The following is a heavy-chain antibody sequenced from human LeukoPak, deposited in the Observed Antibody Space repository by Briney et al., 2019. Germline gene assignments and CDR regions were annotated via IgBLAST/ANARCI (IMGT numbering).Heavy chain of an antibody. CDR2: LYYGGST. J-gene: IGHJ4*02. Sequence: SETLSLTCTISGGSISRYYWSWIRQPPGKGLEWIGYLYYGGSTNYNPSLKSRVTISVDSSKTQFSLKLSSVTAADTAVYYCARRAPYSYEWSTLDYWGQGTLVTVSS. CDR3: ARRAPYSYEWSTLDY. CDR1: GGSISRYY. D-gene: IGHD5-18*01. V-gene: IGHV4-59*01.